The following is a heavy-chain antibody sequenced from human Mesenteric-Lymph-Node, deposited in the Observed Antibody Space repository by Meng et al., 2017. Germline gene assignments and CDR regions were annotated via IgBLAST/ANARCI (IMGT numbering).Heavy chain of an antibody. CDR2: FFHSGIT. D-gene: IGHD3-3*01. CDR3: ARGVGDIRVGFDH. V-gene: IGHV4-4*02. CDR1: GGSISWGTW. Sequence: VQVLEPRPGLVKSSCTLSLTCACCGGSISWGTWWSWVRQSPGKGLQWIGEFFHSGITNYNPSLKSRATISVDTSKNHFSLELSSVTAADTAVYYCARGVGDIRVGFDHWGQGILVTVSS. J-gene: IGHJ4*02.